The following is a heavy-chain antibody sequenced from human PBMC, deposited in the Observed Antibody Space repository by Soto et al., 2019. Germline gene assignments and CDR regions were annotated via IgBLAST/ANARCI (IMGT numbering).Heavy chain of an antibody. CDR3: AKELMLGVAGTSSGLSDY. CDR2: IWYDGSNK. D-gene: IGHD6-19*01. V-gene: IGHV3-33*06. CDR1: GFTFSSYG. Sequence: GGSLRLSCAASGFTFSSYGMHWVRQAPGKGLEWVAVIWYDGSNKYYADSVKGRFTISRDNSKNTLYLQMNSLRAEDTAVYYCAKELMLGVAGTSSGLSDYWGQGTLVTVSS. J-gene: IGHJ4*02.